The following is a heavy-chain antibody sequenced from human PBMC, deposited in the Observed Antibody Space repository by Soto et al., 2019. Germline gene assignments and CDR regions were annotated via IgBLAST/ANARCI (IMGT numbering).Heavy chain of an antibody. J-gene: IGHJ4*02. Sequence: SVKDSCKGSGYTFINYYMHWVRQAPVQGIEWMGTINPSGGSTSYAQKFQGRVTMTTDTSTRTLYMELSGLRSEDTAVYYCARGHYSYGSDWGQGTMVTV. D-gene: IGHD5-18*01. CDR1: GYTFINYY. V-gene: IGHV1-46*01. CDR3: ARGHYSYGSD. CDR2: INPSGGST.